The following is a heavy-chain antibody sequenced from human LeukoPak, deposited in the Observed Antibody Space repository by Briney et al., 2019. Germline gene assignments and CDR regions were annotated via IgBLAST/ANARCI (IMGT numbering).Heavy chain of an antibody. V-gene: IGHV3-23*01. J-gene: IGHJ4*02. CDR3: AKDGGLWVSAHWGDS. D-gene: IGHD7-27*01. CDR2: ITTGDGNT. CDR1: GFTFSSYT. Sequence: GGYLRLSCTASGFTFSSYTMTWVRTAPGKGLKWFSTITTGDGNTYYADSVKGRITVSRDDSKNTLYLQMNNLRAEDTAVYYCAKDGGLWVSAHWGDSWGRGTLVTVSS.